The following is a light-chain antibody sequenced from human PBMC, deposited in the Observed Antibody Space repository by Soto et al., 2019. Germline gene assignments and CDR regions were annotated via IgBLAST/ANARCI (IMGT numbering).Light chain of an antibody. CDR1: QSVSSSY. CDR2: GAS. J-gene: IGKJ5*01. CDR3: QQYGSSPGIT. V-gene: IGKV3-20*01. Sequence: EIVLTQSPGTLSLSPGERATLSCRASQSVSSSYLAWYQQKPGQAPRLLIYGASSRATGIPDRFSCSGSGTDFTLTISRLEPEDFAVYYCQQYGSSPGITFGQGTRL.